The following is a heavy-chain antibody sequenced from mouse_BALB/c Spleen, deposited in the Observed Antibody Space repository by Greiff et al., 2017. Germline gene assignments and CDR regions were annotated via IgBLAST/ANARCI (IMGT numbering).Heavy chain of an antibody. CDR2: IYPGDGDT. CDR3: AFYYDYSGFAY. V-gene: IGHV1-80*01. J-gene: IGHJ3*01. Sequence: VQLQQSGAELVRPGSSVKISCKASGYAFSSYWMNWVKQRPGQGLEWIGQIYPGDGDTNYNGKFKGKATLTADKSSSTAYMQLSSLTSEDSAVYFCAFYYDYSGFAYWGQGTLVTVSA. D-gene: IGHD2-4*01. CDR1: GYAFSSYW.